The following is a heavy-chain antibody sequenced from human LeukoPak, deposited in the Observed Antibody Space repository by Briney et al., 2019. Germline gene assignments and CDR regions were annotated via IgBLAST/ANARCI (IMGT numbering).Heavy chain of an antibody. Sequence: PSGTLSLTCAVSGGSISTSNWWSWVRQPPGKGLEWIGEMYHRGTTNYNPSLRSRVAISIDKSMNQFSLKLTSVTAADTAVYYCAKGGKWDVTPFDYWGQGTLVTVSS. CDR1: GGSISTSNW. CDR3: AKGGKWDVTPFDY. CDR2: MYHRGTT. V-gene: IGHV4-4*02. J-gene: IGHJ4*02. D-gene: IGHD1-26*01.